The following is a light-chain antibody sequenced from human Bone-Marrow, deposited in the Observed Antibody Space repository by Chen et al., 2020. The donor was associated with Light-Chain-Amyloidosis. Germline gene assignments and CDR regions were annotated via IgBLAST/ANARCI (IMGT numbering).Light chain of an antibody. CDR3: QSADSSGTYEVI. J-gene: IGLJ2*01. Sequence: SYDLTQPPSGAVSPGQTARITCSGDDLPTQYAYWYQQKPGQAPVLVIHRDTERPSGISERFSGSSSGTTATLTISGVQAEDEADYHCQSADSSGTYEVIFGGGTKLTVL. V-gene: IGLV3-25*03. CDR1: DLPTQY. CDR2: RDT.